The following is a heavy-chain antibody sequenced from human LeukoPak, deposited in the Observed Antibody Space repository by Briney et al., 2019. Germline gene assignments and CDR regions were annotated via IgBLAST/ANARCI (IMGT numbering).Heavy chain of an antibody. CDR1: GFTFSKYS. CDR3: ARDGRGDYCSGGSCLMFDP. J-gene: IGHJ5*02. V-gene: IGHV3-21*01. Sequence: GGSLRLSCAASGFTFSKYSMNWVRQAPGKGLEWVSSISGSSSYIYYGDSLKGRFTISRDNAKNSLYLQMNSLRADDTAVYYCARDGRGDYCSGGSCLMFDPWGQGTLVTVSS. D-gene: IGHD2-15*01. CDR2: ISGSSSYI.